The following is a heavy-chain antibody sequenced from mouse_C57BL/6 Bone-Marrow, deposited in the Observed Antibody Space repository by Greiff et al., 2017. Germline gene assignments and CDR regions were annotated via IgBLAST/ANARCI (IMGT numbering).Heavy chain of an antibody. CDR3: ARRFGTPFAY. J-gene: IGHJ3*01. V-gene: IGHV5-6*01. Sequence: EVQLQESGGDLVKPGGSLKLSCAASGFTFSSYGMSWVRQTPDKRLEWVATISSGGSYTYYPDIVKGRFTISRDNAKNTLYLQMSSLKSEDTAMYYCARRFGTPFAYWGQGTLVTVSA. CDR1: GFTFSSYG. CDR2: ISSGGSYT. D-gene: IGHD4-1*01.